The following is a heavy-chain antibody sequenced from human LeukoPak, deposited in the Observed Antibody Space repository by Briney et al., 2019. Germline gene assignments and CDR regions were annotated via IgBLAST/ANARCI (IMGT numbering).Heavy chain of an antibody. CDR1: GFTFSSYA. J-gene: IGHJ4*02. D-gene: IGHD1-26*01. Sequence: GGSLRLSCAASGFTFSSYAMSWVRQAPGKGLLWVSRINTDGSSTNFADSVRGRFTISRDNAKNTLYLQMNSLRAEDTAVYYCTRDLSGTYYGRFDYWGQGTLVTVSS. CDR3: TRDLSGTYYGRFDY. V-gene: IGHV3-74*01. CDR2: INTDGSST.